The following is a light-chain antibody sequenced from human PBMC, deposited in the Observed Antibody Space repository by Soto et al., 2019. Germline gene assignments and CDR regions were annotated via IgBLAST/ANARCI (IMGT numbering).Light chain of an antibody. Sequence: EIVLTQSPATLSLSPGERATLSCRASQSVSSYLAWYQQKPGQAPRLLIYDASNRATGIPARFSGIGSGTDFTLTISSLEPEDSAVYYCQQARTFGQGTKVEIK. CDR3: QQART. J-gene: IGKJ1*01. V-gene: IGKV3-11*01. CDR1: QSVSSY. CDR2: DAS.